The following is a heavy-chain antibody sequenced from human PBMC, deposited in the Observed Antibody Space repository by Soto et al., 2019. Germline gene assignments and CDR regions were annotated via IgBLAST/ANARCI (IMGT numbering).Heavy chain of an antibody. CDR1: GYTFTSYG. CDR2: ISAYNGNT. V-gene: IGHV1-18*01. Sequence: QVQLVQSGAEVKKPGASVKVSCKASGYTFTSYGISWVRQASGQGLEWMGWISAYNGNTKYAQKLQGRVTMTTDTSTSTAYMALRSLRSDDTAVYYCARDEAYKWNDGGWFGPWGQGTRVTVSS. CDR3: ARDEAYKWNDGGWFGP. J-gene: IGHJ5*02. D-gene: IGHD1-1*01.